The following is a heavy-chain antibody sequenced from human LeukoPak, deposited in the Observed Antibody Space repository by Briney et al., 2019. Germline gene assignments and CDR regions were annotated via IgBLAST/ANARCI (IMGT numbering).Heavy chain of an antibody. J-gene: IGHJ4*02. D-gene: IGHD2-15*01. CDR2: IYTSGST. CDR1: GGSFSGYY. V-gene: IGHV4-4*07. Sequence: KSTETLSLTCAVYGGSFSGYYWSWIRQPAGKGLEWIGRIYTSGSTNYNPSLKSRVTMSVDTSKNQFSLKLSSVTAADTAVYYCAREGGLGSMVVRHYYFDYWGQGTLVTVSS. CDR3: AREGGLGSMVVRHYYFDY.